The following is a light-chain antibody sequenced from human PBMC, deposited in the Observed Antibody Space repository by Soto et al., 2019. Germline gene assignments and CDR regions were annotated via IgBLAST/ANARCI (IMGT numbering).Light chain of an antibody. CDR1: QSISRC. J-gene: IGKJ2*01. CDR3: KQYNTYPYT. Sequence: DIQMAQSPSTLSAYVGDRVTITCRASQSISRCLAWYQQKPGKAPKLLIYDASSLESGVTSRFSGSVSGAEFTHRISNLQLDQFATYYGKQYNTYPYTFGQGTKRE. V-gene: IGKV1-5*01. CDR2: DAS.